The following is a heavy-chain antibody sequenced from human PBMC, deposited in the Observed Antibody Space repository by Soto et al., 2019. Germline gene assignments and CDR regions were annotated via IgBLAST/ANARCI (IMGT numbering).Heavy chain of an antibody. CDR1: GFTFSSSA. J-gene: IGHJ4*02. CDR2: IDVGSANA. V-gene: IGHV1-58*01. CDR3: AAEVGGYIYGFARH. D-gene: IGHD4-17*01. Sequence: QMQLVQSGPEVKKPGTSVKVSCKTSGFTFSSSAVHWVRQARGHRLQWIGWIDVGSANANYAQMLQERVTTSRDMSKSTAYMEMSSLRPEDTAVYYCAAEVGGYIYGFARHWGPGTLVTVSS.